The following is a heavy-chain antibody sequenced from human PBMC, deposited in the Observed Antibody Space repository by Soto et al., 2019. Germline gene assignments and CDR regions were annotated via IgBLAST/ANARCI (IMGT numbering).Heavy chain of an antibody. Sequence: SETLSLPGTVSGDSMSSYYWTLILQPAGKGLEWIGDSYYIGSTTYNPSLRSRVTMSVDTSKNQFSLRLSSVTAADTAVYYCARAKSNYQTFDHWGQGSQVTVSS. V-gene: IGHV4-59*01. J-gene: IGHJ4*02. D-gene: IGHD4-4*01. CDR3: ARAKSNYQTFDH. CDR2: SYYIGST. CDR1: GDSMSSYY.